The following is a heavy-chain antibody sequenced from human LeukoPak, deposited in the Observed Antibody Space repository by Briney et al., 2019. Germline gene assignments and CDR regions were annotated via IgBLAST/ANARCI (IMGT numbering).Heavy chain of an antibody. D-gene: IGHD6-19*01. CDR2: ISAYNGNT. CDR3: ARVIAVASDFDY. J-gene: IGHJ4*02. Sequence: ASVNVSCKASGYTFTSYGISWVRQAPGQGLEWMGWISAYNGNTNYAQKLQGRVTMTTDTSTSTAYMELRSLRSDDTAVYYCARVIAVASDFDYWGQGILVTVSS. CDR1: GYTFTSYG. V-gene: IGHV1-18*01.